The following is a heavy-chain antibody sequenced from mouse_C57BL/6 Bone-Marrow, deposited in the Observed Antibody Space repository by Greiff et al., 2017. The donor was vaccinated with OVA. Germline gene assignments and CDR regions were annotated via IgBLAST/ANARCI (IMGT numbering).Heavy chain of an antibody. Sequence: VQLQQSGAELVRPGASVKLSCTASGFNIKDDYMHWVKQRPEQGLEWIGWIDPENGDTEYASKFQGKATITADTSSNTAYLQLSSLTSEDTAVYYCTSLYYGSSHYYAMDYWGQGTSVTVSS. V-gene: IGHV14-4*01. D-gene: IGHD1-1*01. CDR2: IDPENGDT. CDR1: GFNIKDDY. J-gene: IGHJ4*01. CDR3: TSLYYGSSHYYAMDY.